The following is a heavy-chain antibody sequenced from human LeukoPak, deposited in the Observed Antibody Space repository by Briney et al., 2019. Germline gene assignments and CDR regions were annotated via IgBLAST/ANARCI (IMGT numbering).Heavy chain of an antibody. J-gene: IGHJ5*02. V-gene: IGHV4-4*09. CDR1: GGSISSYY. CDR2: IYTSGST. Sequence: SETLSLTCTVPGGSISSYYWSWIRQPPGKGLEWIGYIYTSGSTNYNPSLKSRVTISVDTSKNQFSLKLSSVTAADTAVYYCARTAAYCSSTSCQNWFDPWGQGTLVTVSS. CDR3: ARTAAYCSSTSCQNWFDP. D-gene: IGHD2-2*01.